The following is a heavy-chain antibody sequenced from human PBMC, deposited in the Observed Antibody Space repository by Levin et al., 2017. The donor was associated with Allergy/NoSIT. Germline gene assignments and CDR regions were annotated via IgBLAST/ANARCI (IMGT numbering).Heavy chain of an antibody. CDR1: GGSISSGGYS. D-gene: IGHD3-10*01. V-gene: IGHV4-30-2*01. Sequence: SETLSLTCAVSGGSISSGGYSWSWIRQPPGKGLEWIGYLYHSGSTYYNPSLKSRVTISVDRSKNQFSLKLSSVTAADTAVYYCARFTMVREYDAFDIWGQGTMVTVSS. CDR3: ARFTMVREYDAFDI. CDR2: LYHSGST. J-gene: IGHJ3*02.